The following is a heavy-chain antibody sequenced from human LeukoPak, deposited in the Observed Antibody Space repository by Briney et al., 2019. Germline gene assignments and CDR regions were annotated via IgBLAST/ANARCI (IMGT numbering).Heavy chain of an antibody. V-gene: IGHV3-53*01. Sequence: GGSLRLSCVASGFPFSSYWMTWVRQAPGKGLEWVSVIYSGGSTYYADSVKGRFTISRDNSKNTLYLQINSLRAEDTAVYYCAKGYMIVVVTYFDYWGQGTLVTVSS. CDR1: GFPFSSYW. CDR2: IYSGGST. J-gene: IGHJ4*02. D-gene: IGHD3-22*01. CDR3: AKGYMIVVVTYFDY.